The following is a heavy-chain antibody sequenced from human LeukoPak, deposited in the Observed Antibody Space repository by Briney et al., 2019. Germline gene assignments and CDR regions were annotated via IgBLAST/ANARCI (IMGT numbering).Heavy chain of an antibody. D-gene: IGHD3/OR15-3a*01. CDR2: VHHSGSS. J-gene: IGHJ5*02. V-gene: IGHV4-30-2*01. CDR3: AKGAARTGWFDP. CDR1: GDSITNGGYY. Sequence: SETLSLTCTVSGDSITNGGYYWSWIRQPPGKGLEWIGYVHHSGSSYYNPSLKSRVSTSADRTNNQFSLKLSSVTAADTAVYYCAKGAARTGWFDPWGQGALVIVSS.